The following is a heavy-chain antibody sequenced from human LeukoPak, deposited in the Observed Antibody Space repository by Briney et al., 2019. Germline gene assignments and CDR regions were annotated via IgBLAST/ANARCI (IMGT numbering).Heavy chain of an antibody. CDR1: GFTVSSNY. D-gene: IGHD1-26*01. CDR3: ARGHSGSYFYGMDV. J-gene: IGHJ6*02. V-gene: IGHV3-66*01. Sequence: PGGSLRLSCAASGFTVSSNYMSWVRQAPGKGLEWVSVIYSGGSTYYADSVKGRFTISRDNSKSTLYLQMNSLRAEDTAVYYCARGHSGSYFYGMDVWGQGTTVTVSS. CDR2: IYSGGST.